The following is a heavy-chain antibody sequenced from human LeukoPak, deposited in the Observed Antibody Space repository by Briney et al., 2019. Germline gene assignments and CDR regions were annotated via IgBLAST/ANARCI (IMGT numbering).Heavy chain of an antibody. V-gene: IGHV3-7*03. Sequence: PGGSLRLSCAASGFTFRKYWMAWVRQAPGRGLEWVATIAANGNDKDYEDALQGRFTISRDTSKNTLYLQMNSLRAEDTAVYYCATFGGSSSSDYFDYWGQGTLVTVSS. D-gene: IGHD6-6*01. CDR2: IAANGNDK. J-gene: IGHJ4*02. CDR1: GFTFRKYW. CDR3: ATFGGSSSSDYFDY.